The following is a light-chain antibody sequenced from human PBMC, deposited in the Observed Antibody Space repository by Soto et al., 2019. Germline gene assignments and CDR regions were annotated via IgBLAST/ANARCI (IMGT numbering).Light chain of an antibody. V-gene: IGKV1-27*01. Sequence: DLQMTQSPSSLSASVGDRVTITCRASQAISNYLAWYQQKPGKVPKLLIYAASTLQSGVPSRFSGSGSGTDFTLTISSLQPEDVATYYCQKYNGVPLTFGGGTKVEIK. CDR3: QKYNGVPLT. CDR1: QAISNY. J-gene: IGKJ4*01. CDR2: AAS.